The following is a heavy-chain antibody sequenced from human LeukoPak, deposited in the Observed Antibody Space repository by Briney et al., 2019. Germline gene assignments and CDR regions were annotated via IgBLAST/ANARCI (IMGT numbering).Heavy chain of an antibody. CDR2: IRQDGGEK. CDR1: GFTVSSYW. J-gene: IGHJ6*03. Sequence: GGSLRLSCAASGFTVSSYWMSWVRQAPGKGLERVANIRQDGGEKYCVDSVKGRFTISRDNAKNSLYLQMNSLRAEDTAVYYCARSGVVIKTYYYFYMDVWGKGTTVTVSS. V-gene: IGHV3-7*01. D-gene: IGHD3-3*01. CDR3: ARSGVVIKTYYYFYMDV.